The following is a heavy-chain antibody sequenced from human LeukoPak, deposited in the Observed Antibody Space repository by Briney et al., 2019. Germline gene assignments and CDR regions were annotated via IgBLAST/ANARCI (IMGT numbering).Heavy chain of an antibody. V-gene: IGHV3-74*01. CDR3: ARGRGVSLDY. J-gene: IGHJ4*02. CDR1: GLTISNYW. CDR2: INSEGSSI. Sequence: GGSLRLSCAASGLTISNYWMHWVRQVPGKRLVWVSRINSEGSSISYADSVKGRFTISRDNAKNTLNLQMNSLRAEDTAVYYCARGRGVSLDYWGQGALVTVSS. D-gene: IGHD3-10*01.